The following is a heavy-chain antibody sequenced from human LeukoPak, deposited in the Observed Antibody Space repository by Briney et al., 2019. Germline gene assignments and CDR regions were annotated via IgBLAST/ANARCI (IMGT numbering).Heavy chain of an antibody. CDR2: IYGSGIT. Sequence: PSETLSLTCTVSGGSVISSYWSWIRQSAGTGLEWIGRIYGSGITDYNPSLKSRVTMSLDTSRKQFSLRLTSVTAADTAVYYCARLKFYDSTGYSPGYYMDVWGKGTTVSVFS. J-gene: IGHJ6*03. V-gene: IGHV4-4*07. CDR1: GGSVISSY. D-gene: IGHD3-22*01. CDR3: ARLKFYDSTGYSPGYYMDV.